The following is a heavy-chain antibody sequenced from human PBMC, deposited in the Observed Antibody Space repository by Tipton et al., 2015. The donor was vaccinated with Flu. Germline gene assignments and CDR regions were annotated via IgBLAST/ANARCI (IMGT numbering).Heavy chain of an antibody. V-gene: IGHV5-51*03. Sequence: QLVQSGAEVKKPGESLKISCKGSGYTFSIYWITWVRQVPGKGLEWMGTIYPVDSETRYSPSFQGQVTMSADRTTSTAYLQWSSLKATDSAMYYCARLSAAAAVMPDDYRGQGTQVTVSS. D-gene: IGHD6-13*01. J-gene: IGHJ4*02. CDR2: IYPVDSET. CDR3: ARLSAAAAVMPDDY. CDR1: GYTFSIYW.